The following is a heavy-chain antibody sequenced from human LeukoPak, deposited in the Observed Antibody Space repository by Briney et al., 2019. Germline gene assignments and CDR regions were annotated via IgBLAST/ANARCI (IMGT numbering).Heavy chain of an antibody. CDR2: ISSSSSYI. V-gene: IGHV3-21*01. Sequence: GGSLRLSCAASGFTFSSYSMNWVRQAPGKGLEWVSSISSSSSYIYYADSVKGRFTISRDNAKNSLYLQMNSLRAEDTAVYYCARDSPPSKWLDYYGMDVWGQGTTVTVSS. J-gene: IGHJ6*02. CDR3: ARDSPPSKWLDYYGMDV. CDR1: GFTFSSYS. D-gene: IGHD3-22*01.